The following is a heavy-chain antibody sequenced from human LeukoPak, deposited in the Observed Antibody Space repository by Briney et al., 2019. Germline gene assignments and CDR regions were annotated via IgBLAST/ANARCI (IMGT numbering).Heavy chain of an antibody. CDR3: AKRDSHGSHPYYLDS. CDR1: GFTFSSYG. CDR2: IWYDGSNK. Sequence: GGSLRLSCAASGFTFSSYGMHWVRQAPGKGLEWVAVIWYDGSNKYYADSVKGRSTISRDNSKDTLYLQMNSLRVEDTATYYCAKRDSHGSHPYYLDSWGQGALVTVSS. D-gene: IGHD3-10*01. V-gene: IGHV3-33*06. J-gene: IGHJ4*02.